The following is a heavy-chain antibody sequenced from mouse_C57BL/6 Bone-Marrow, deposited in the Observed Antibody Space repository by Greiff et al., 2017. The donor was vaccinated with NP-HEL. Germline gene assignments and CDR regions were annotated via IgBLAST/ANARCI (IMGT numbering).Heavy chain of an antibody. V-gene: IGHV5-12*01. Sequence: EVKLVESGGGLVQPGGSLKLSCAASGFTFSDYYMYWVRQTPEKRLEWVAYISNGGGSTYYPDTVKGRFTISRDNAKNTLYLQMSRLKSEDTAMYYCARHRDYYGSSDAMDDWGQGTSVTVSS. CDR2: ISNGGGST. CDR1: GFTFSDYY. J-gene: IGHJ4*01. CDR3: ARHRDYYGSSDAMDD. D-gene: IGHD1-1*01.